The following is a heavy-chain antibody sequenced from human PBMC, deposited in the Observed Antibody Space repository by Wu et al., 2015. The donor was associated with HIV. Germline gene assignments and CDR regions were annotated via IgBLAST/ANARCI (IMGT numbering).Heavy chain of an antibody. J-gene: IGHJ6*02. CDR2: FDPEDGET. D-gene: IGHD5-24*01. Sequence: QVQLGQSGAEVKKPGASVKVSSQGFRIHLTELSMHWVRQAPGKGLEWMGGFDPEDGETIYAQKFQGRVTMTEDTSTDTAYMELSSLRSEDTAVYYCVTFRDGYNPYYYGMDVWGQGTTVTVSS. V-gene: IGHV1-24*01. CDR1: IHLTELS. CDR3: VTFRDGYNPYYYGMDV.